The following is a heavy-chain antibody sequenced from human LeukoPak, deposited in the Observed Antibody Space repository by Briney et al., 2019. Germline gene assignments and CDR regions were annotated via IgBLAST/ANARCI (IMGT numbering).Heavy chain of an antibody. V-gene: IGHV4-39*07. CDR2: IYYSGST. J-gene: IGHJ4*02. D-gene: IGHD5-12*01. CDR1: GGSISSSSYY. CDR3: ARVAPTRGYSGYAFQFDY. Sequence: PSETLSLTCTVSGGSISSSSYYWGWIRQPPGKGLEWIGSIYYSGSTYYNPSLKSRVTISVDTSKNQFSLKLSSVTAADTAVYYCARVAPTRGYSGYAFQFDYWGQGTLVTVSS.